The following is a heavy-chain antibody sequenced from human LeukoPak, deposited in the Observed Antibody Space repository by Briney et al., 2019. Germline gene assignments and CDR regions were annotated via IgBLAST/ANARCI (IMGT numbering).Heavy chain of an antibody. CDR1: GFTFSSYS. J-gene: IGHJ4*02. CDR2: ISYDGSNE. D-gene: IGHD6-19*01. V-gene: IGHV3-30*04. CDR3: GRDTYASGWKYYFDY. Sequence: PGGSLRLSCAASGFTFSSYSMHWVRQAPGKGLEWVAVISYDGSNEYYADSVKGRFTLSRDNSKNTLYLQMNSLRAEDTAVYHCGRDTYASGWKYYFDYWGQGTLVTVSS.